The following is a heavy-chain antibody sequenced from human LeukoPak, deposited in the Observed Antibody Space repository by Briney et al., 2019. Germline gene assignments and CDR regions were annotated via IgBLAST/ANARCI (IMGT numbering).Heavy chain of an antibody. CDR1: GFTFSSYA. Sequence: GGSLRLSCAASGFTFSSYAMSWVRQAPGKGLEWVSAISGSGGSTYYADSVKGRFTISRDNSKNTLYLQMNSLRAEDTAVYYWATHSGPYGSGSYYNDYGGQGTLVSVSS. CDR3: ATHSGPYGSGSYYNDY. J-gene: IGHJ4*01. D-gene: IGHD3-10*01. V-gene: IGHV3-23*01. CDR2: ISGSGGST.